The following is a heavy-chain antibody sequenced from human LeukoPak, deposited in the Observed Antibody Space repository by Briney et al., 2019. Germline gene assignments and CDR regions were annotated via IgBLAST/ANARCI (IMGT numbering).Heavy chain of an antibody. Sequence: PGGSLRPSCTASGFTFSDAWMSWVRQAPGKGLEWVGRIKTETDGGTTDYAAPVRDRFSISRDDSKNTLYLQMSSLKTEDAAVYYCTTARVGYWGQGTLVTVSS. CDR1: GFTFSDAW. CDR2: IKTETDGGTT. V-gene: IGHV3-15*01. CDR3: TTARVGY. D-gene: IGHD1-26*01. J-gene: IGHJ4*02.